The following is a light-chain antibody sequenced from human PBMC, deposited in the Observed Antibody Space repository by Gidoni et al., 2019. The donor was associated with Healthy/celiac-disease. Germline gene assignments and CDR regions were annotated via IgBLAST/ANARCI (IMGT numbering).Light chain of an antibody. J-gene: IGLJ1*01. V-gene: IGLV3-21*04. Sequence: SYVLPQPPSVSVAPGKTARITCGGNNIGSKSVHWYQLKPGQAPVLVIYYASDRPSGIPERFSGSNSGNTATLTISRVEAGDEADYYCQVWDSSSDHYVFGTGTKVTVL. CDR2: YAS. CDR3: QVWDSSSDHYV. CDR1: NIGSKS.